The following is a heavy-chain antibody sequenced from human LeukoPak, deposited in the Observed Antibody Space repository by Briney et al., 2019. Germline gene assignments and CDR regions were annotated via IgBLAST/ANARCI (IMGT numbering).Heavy chain of an antibody. J-gene: IGHJ3*02. CDR1: GYSFTSYW. Sequence: GESLKISCKGSGYSFTSYWIGWVRQMPGKGLEWMGIIYPGDSDTRYSPSFQGQVTISADKSISTAYLQWSSLKASDTAMYYCARQSYSSPIVDAFDIWGQGTMVTVSS. CDR2: IYPGDSDT. V-gene: IGHV5-51*01. D-gene: IGHD6-13*01. CDR3: ARQSYSSPIVDAFDI.